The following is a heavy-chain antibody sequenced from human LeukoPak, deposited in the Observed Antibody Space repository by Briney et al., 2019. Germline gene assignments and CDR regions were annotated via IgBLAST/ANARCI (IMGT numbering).Heavy chain of an antibody. CDR3: SRLPRGTATGYFNY. J-gene: IGHJ4*02. CDR1: GYSFTSYW. Sequence: GESLKISGKGSGYSFTSYWIGWVRQMPGKGLEGMGIIYPGDSDTRYSPSFQGQVTISADKPISTAYLQWGSLKASDTATDYFSRLPRGTATGYFNYWGQGTLVTVSS. D-gene: IGHD3-9*01. CDR2: IYPGDSDT. V-gene: IGHV5-51*01.